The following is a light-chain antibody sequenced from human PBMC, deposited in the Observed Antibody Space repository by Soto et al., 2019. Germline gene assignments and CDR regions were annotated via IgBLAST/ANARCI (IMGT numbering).Light chain of an antibody. CDR3: QQYNSYSIT. Sequence: DIQMTQSPSTLSASVGDRVTITCRASQSISSWLAWYQQKPRKAPQLLIYDASSLESGVPSRFSGSGSGTEFTLTISSLQPDDFATYYCQQYNSYSITFGQGTRLEIK. CDR2: DAS. J-gene: IGKJ5*01. V-gene: IGKV1-5*01. CDR1: QSISSW.